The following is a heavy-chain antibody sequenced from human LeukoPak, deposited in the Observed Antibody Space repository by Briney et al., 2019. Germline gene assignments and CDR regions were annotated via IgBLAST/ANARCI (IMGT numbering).Heavy chain of an antibody. J-gene: IGHJ4*02. V-gene: IGHV3-30*04. CDR3: ARDRRYCSGSSCSLRGYFDD. CDR1: GFTFSSYA. CDR2: ISYDGSNK. Sequence: GGSLRLSCAASGFTFSSYAMHWVRQAPGKGLEWVAVISYDGSNKYYADSVKGRFTISRDNSKNTLYLQMNSLRAEDTAVYHCARDRRYCSGSSCSLRGYFDDWGQGTLVTVSS. D-gene: IGHD2-15*01.